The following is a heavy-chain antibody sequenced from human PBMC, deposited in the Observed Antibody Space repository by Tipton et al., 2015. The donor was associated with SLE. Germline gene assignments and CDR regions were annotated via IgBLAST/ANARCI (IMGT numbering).Heavy chain of an antibody. D-gene: IGHD3-10*01. V-gene: IGHV4-61*02. CDR2: IYHSGST. Sequence: TLSLTCTVSGDSISSGTYYWNWIRQPAGKELEWIGRIYHSGSTNYNPSLKSRLTMSVDTSKNQFSLKLSSVTAADTAVYYCARGGAVYYYYYYMDVWGKGTTVTVSS. CDR1: GDSISSGTYY. J-gene: IGHJ6*03. CDR3: ARGGAVYYYYYYMDV.